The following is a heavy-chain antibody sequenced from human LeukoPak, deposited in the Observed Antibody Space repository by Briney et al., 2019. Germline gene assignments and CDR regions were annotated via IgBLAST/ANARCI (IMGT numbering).Heavy chain of an antibody. V-gene: IGHV3-15*01. CDR2: IKSKTDGGTT. CDR3: TTHLYYYGSGSYYNGDY. J-gene: IGHJ4*02. Sequence: GGSLRLSCATSGFTFSTYAMSWVRQAPGKGLEWVGRIKSKTDGGTTDYAAPVKGRFTISRDDSKNTLYLQMNSLKTEDTAVYCCTTHLYYYGSGSYYNGDYRGQGTLVTVSS. CDR1: GFTFSTYA. D-gene: IGHD3-10*01.